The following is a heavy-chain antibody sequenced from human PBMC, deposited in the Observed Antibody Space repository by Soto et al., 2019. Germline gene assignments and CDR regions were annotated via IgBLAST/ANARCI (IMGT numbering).Heavy chain of an antibody. V-gene: IGHV4-31*03. CDR3: AIEMFSRTWYPGD. Sequence: QVQLQESGPGLVRPSQTLSLTCTVSGGSISSGDYYWSWIRQHPGRGLEWIGYVYSSGITFYNPSLKSRRTMSVDTFKNQFYLRLGSVTAADTAVYYCAIEMFSRTWYPGDWGQGTLVTVSS. D-gene: IGHD6-13*01. CDR2: VYSSGIT. J-gene: IGHJ4*02. CDR1: GGSISSGDYY.